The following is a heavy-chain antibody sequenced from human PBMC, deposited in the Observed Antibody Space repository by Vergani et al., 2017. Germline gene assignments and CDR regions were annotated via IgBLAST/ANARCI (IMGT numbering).Heavy chain of an antibody. D-gene: IGHD6-6*01. CDR2: ISSSSSYI. CDR3: ARDTSLGLFDY. J-gene: IGHJ4*02. Sequence: VQLVESGGGVVQPGRSLRLSCAASGFTFSSYSMNWVRQAPGKGLEWVSSISSSSSYIYYADSVKGRFTISRDNAKNSLYLQMNSLRAEDTAVYYCARDTSLGLFDYWGQGTLVTVSS. CDR1: GFTFSSYS. V-gene: IGHV3-21*01.